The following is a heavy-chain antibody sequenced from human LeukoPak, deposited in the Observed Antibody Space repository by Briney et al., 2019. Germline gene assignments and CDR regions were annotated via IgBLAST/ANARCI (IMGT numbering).Heavy chain of an antibody. Sequence: SETLSLTCTESGGSISSDDYYWNWIRQPAGRGLEWIGRIYTTGNTMYNPSLESRVSMSIDTSKNQVSLKVKSVTAADTAVYYSARGGTLFTFFDSWGPGTLVTVSS. V-gene: IGHV4-61*02. J-gene: IGHJ4*02. CDR2: IYTTGNT. CDR3: ARGGTLFTFFDS. CDR1: GGSISSDDYY.